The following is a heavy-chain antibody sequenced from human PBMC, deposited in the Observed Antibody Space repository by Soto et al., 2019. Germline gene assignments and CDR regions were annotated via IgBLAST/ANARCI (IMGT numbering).Heavy chain of an antibody. Sequence: QVRLVESGGGVVQPGRSLRLSCAASGFTFSSYGMHWVRQAPGKGLEWVAVISYDGSNKYYADSVKGRLTISRDNSKNTLDLQMNSLRGEDTAVYYCAKDNGSGCDWLRVGDASDIWGQGTMVTVSS. J-gene: IGHJ3*02. D-gene: IGHD5-12*01. CDR1: GFTFSSYG. V-gene: IGHV3-30*18. CDR3: AKDNGSGCDWLRVGDASDI. CDR2: ISYDGSNK.